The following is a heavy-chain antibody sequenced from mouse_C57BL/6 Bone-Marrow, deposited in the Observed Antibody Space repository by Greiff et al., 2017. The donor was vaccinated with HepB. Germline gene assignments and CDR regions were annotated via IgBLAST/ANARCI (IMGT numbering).Heavy chain of an antibody. CDR2: IWWDDDK. CDR3: ARIGPLSVDYGYAMDY. D-gene: IGHD1-1*01. J-gene: IGHJ4*01. CDR1: GFSLSTFGMG. V-gene: IGHV8-8*01. Sequence: QVTLKVSGPGILQPSQTLSLTCSFSGFSLSTFGMGVGWIRQPSGKGLEWLAHIWWDDDKYYNPALKSRLTISKDTSKNQLFLKIANVDTADTATYSCARIGPLSVDYGYAMDYWGQGTSVTVSS.